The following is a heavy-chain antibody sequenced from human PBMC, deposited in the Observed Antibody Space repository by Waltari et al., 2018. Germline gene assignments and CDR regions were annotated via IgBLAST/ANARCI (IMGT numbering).Heavy chain of an antibody. Sequence: QVQLQQWGAGLLKPSETLSLTCAVYGGSFSGYYWSWIRQPPGQGLEWIGEINHSRSTNYNPSLKSRVTIAVDTAKNQFSRKLSSVTAADTAVYYCASYGGNQLNLFDYYYGMDVWGQGTTVTVSS. J-gene: IGHJ6*02. CDR2: INHSRST. V-gene: IGHV4-34*01. CDR1: GGSFSGYY. CDR3: ASYGGNQLNLFDYYYGMDV. D-gene: IGHD4-17*01.